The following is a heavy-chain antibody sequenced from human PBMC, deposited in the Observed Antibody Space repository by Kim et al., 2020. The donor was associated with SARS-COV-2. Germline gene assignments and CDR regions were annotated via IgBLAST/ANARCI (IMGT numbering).Heavy chain of an antibody. V-gene: IGHV3-21*01. CDR2: ISGSGSSI. CDR3: ARSSLGYSSSWYFFDR. CDR1: GFTFSRHA. Sequence: GGSLRLSCAASGFTFSRHAMNWVRQTPGKGLEWVAFISGSGSSIFSADSMKGRFTISRDNAQNSVYLQLNSLRIEDTAVYYCARSSLGYSSSWYFFDRWGKGTLATVSS. D-gene: IGHD6-13*01. J-gene: IGHJ1*01.